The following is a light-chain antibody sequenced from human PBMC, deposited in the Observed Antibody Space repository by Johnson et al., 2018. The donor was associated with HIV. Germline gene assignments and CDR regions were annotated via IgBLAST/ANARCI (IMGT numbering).Light chain of an antibody. J-gene: IGLJ6*01. V-gene: IGLV1-51*01. CDR3: GTWDSSLSAYV. CDR2: DNN. Sequence: QSVLTQPPSVSAAPGQKVTISCSGSSSNIGSNYVSWYQQLPGTAPKLLIYDNNKRPSGIPNRFSGSKSGTSATLGITGLQTGHEADYYCGTWDSSLSAYVFGTGTKVTV. CDR1: SSNIGSNY.